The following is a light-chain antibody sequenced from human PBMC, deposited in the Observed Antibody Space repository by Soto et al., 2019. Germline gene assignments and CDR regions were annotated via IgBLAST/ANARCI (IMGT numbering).Light chain of an antibody. Sequence: DIQMTQSPSSLSASVGDRVTITCRTSQRITSYVNWYQQKPGKAPQALIYVASSLKSGVSSRFSGNGSGTELTHSISRYQPDDVEAYYFQPHYLLLTFGQGTKVDIK. CDR1: QRITSY. CDR3: QPHYLLLT. CDR2: VAS. V-gene: IGKV1-39*02. J-gene: IGKJ1*01.